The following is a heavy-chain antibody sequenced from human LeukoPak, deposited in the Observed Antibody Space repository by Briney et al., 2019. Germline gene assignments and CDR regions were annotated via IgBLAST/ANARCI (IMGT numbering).Heavy chain of an antibody. J-gene: IGHJ6*03. CDR3: ARGAASFGTSLGYMDV. CDR2: INPHNGGT. Sequence: ASVKVSCKASGYTFIDNYIHWARQAPGQGLEWMGWINPHNGGTKYALKFQGRVTMTSDRSTTTVYMEVTRLRSDDTAVFYCARGAASFGTSLGYMDVWGKGTTVTVSS. V-gene: IGHV1-2*02. CDR1: GYTFIDNY. D-gene: IGHD2-15*01.